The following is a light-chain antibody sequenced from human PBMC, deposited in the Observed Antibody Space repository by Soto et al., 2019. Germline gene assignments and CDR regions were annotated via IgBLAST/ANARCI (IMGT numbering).Light chain of an antibody. CDR3: SSYSGTNSNVI. CDR2: EVT. CDR1: YSDIGDYNY. Sequence: QSALTQAPSASGSPGQSVTIPCAGTYSDIGDYNYVSWYKQHPDKVPKLSIYEVTKRPSGVPDRFSGSKSGYTASLTVSDLQPVDEAVYYCSSYSGTNSNVIFGGGTKLTVL. V-gene: IGLV2-8*01. J-gene: IGLJ2*01.